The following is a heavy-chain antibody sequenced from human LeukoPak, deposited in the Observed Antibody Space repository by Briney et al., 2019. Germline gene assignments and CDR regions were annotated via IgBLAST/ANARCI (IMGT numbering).Heavy chain of an antibody. V-gene: IGHV4-34*01. J-gene: IGHJ3*02. CDR1: GGSFSGYY. CDR3: ARGRDILTGTDTPDAFDI. D-gene: IGHD3-9*01. Sequence: SETLSLTCAVYGGSFSGYYWSWIRQPPGKGLEWIGEINHSGSTNYNPSLKSRVTISVDSSKNQFSLKLTSVTAADTAVYYCARGRDILTGTDTPDAFDIWGQGTMVTVSS. CDR2: INHSGST.